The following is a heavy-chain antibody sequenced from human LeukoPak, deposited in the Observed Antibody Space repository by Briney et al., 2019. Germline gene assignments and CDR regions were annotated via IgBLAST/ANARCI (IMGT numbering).Heavy chain of an antibody. CDR2: MNPSSGNT. CDR1: GHTFTNDE. Sequence: ASVKVSCKASGHTFTNDEIHWVRQATGQGLEWMAWMNPSSGNTGYAQKFQGRLTMTRNTSISTAYMDLSSLRSDDTAVYYCARRDCTTGACRFDDWGQGTRVSVSP. J-gene: IGHJ4*02. V-gene: IGHV1-8*01. D-gene: IGHD2-8*01. CDR3: ARRDCTTGACRFDD.